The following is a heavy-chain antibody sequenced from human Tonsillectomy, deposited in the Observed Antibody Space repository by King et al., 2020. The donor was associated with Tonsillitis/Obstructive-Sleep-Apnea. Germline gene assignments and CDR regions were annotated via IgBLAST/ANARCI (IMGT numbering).Heavy chain of an antibody. Sequence: VQLVESGAEVKKPGASVKVSCKASGYTFTSYYMHLVRQAPGQGLEWMGIINPSGGITSYAQKFQVRVTMTRDTSTSTVYMELSSLRSEDTAVYYCARAGCTNGVCYVDFDYWGQGTLVTVSS. D-gene: IGHD2-8*01. CDR2: INPSGGIT. CDR3: ARAGCTNGVCYVDFDY. J-gene: IGHJ4*02. CDR1: GYTFTSYY. V-gene: IGHV1-46*01.